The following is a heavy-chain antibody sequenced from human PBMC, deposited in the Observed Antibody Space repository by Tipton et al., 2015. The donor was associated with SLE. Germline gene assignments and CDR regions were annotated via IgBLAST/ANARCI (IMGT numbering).Heavy chain of an antibody. Sequence: LRLSCAVYGGSFSGYYWSWIRQPPGKGLEWIGEINYSGSTNYNPSLKSRVTISVDTSENQFSLKLSSVTAADTAVYYCARGPDRAAFDWGQGTLVTVSS. J-gene: IGHJ4*02. CDR1: GGSFSGYY. D-gene: IGHD6-13*01. CDR2: INYSGST. CDR3: ARGPDRAAFD. V-gene: IGHV4-34*01.